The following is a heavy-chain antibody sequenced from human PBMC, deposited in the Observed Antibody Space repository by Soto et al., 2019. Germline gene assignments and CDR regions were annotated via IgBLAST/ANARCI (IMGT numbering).Heavy chain of an antibody. Sequence: SVKVSCKASGYTFTSYYMHWVRQAPGQGHEWMGIINPSGGSTSYAQKFQGRVTMTRDTSTSTVYMELSSLRSEDTAVYYCARGSKTGYYSLALDYWGQGTLVTVSS. D-gene: IGHD3-9*01. CDR1: GYTFTSYY. J-gene: IGHJ4*02. CDR2: INPSGGST. V-gene: IGHV1-46*01. CDR3: ARGSKTGYYSLALDY.